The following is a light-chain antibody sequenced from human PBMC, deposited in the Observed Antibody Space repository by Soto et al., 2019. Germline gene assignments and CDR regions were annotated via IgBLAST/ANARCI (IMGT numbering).Light chain of an antibody. CDR1: WTISDW. CDR3: QQYNTFSFT. Sequence: DIQMTQSPSTLSASIGDRVTITCRASWTISDWLAWYQQRPGKAPKLLIYRAFRLESGVPRRFSGSASGTEFTLTISGLQPDDFATYYCQQYNTFSFTFGQGTRLEIK. J-gene: IGKJ2*01. V-gene: IGKV1-5*03. CDR2: RAF.